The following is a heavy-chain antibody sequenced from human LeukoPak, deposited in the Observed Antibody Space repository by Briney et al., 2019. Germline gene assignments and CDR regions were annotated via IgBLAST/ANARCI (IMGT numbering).Heavy chain of an antibody. D-gene: IGHD2-2*01. CDR2: ISGSGGST. J-gene: IGHJ6*03. V-gene: IGHV3-23*01. CDR3: ARDRPFPAAIYHYYMDV. CDR1: GFTFSSYA. Sequence: GGSLRLSCAASGFTFSSYAMSWVRQAPGKGLEWVSAISGSGGSTYYADSVKGRFTISRDNSKNTLYLQMNSLRAEDTAVYYCARDRPFPAAIYHYYMDVWGKGTTVTVSS.